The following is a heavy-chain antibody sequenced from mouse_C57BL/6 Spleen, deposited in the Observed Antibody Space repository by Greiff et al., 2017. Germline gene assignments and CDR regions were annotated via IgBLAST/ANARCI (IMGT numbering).Heavy chain of an antibody. CDR2: ISSGSSTI. D-gene: IGHD2-3*01. J-gene: IGHJ4*01. CDR1: GFTFSDYG. Sequence: EVQVVESGGGLVKPGGSLKLSCAASGFTFSDYGMHWVRQAPEKGLEWVAYISSGSSTIYYADTVKGRFTISRDNAKNTLFLQMTSLRSADTAMYYCARLDGYYGYAMDYWGQGTSVTVSS. CDR3: ARLDGYYGYAMDY. V-gene: IGHV5-17*01.